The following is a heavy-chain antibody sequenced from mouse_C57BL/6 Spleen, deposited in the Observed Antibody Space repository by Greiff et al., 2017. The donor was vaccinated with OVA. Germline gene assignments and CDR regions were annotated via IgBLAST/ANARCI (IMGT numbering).Heavy chain of an antibody. Sequence: QVQLQQSGAELVKPGASVKMSCKASGYTFTSYWITWVKQRPGQGLEWIGDIYPGSGSTNYNEKFKSKATLTVDTSSSTAYMQLSSLTSEDSAVYNCARPPALSNYSYAMDYWGQGTSVTVSS. D-gene: IGHD2-5*01. CDR1: GYTFTSYW. CDR2: IYPGSGST. V-gene: IGHV1-55*01. CDR3: ARPPALSNYSYAMDY. J-gene: IGHJ4*01.